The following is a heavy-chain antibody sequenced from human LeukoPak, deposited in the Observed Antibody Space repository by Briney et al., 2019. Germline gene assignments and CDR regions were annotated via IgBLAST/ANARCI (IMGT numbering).Heavy chain of an antibody. CDR1: GGSISSYY. D-gene: IGHD2-21*01. V-gene: IGHV4-59*01. CDR2: IYYSGST. J-gene: IGHJ4*02. Sequence: KPSETLSLTCTVSGGSISSYYWSGIRQPPGKGLEWIGYIYYSGSTNYNPSLKSRVTISVDTSKNQFSLKLSSVTAADTAVYYCARNREIATGDFDYWGQGTLVTVSS. CDR3: ARNREIATGDFDY.